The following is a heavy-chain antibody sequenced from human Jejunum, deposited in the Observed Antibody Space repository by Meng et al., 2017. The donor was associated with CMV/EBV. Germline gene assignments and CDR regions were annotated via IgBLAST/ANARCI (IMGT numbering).Heavy chain of an antibody. D-gene: IGHD6-6*01. J-gene: IGHJ4*02. Sequence: CAASGFTFGGYWMRWVRQAPGKGLEWVANIKQDGSEEYYVDSVKGRFIISRDNAKNSLYLQMNSLRAEDTAIYYCARMGSSSSVYWGQGTLVTVSS. CDR3: ARMGSSSSVY. V-gene: IGHV3-7*01. CDR1: GFTFGGYW. CDR2: IKQDGSEE.